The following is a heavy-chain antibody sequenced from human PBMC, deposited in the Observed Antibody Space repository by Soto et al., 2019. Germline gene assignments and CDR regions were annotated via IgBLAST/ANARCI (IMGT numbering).Heavy chain of an antibody. J-gene: IGHJ5*02. CDR2: INHSGST. CDR3: AREEWQQLSP. D-gene: IGHD6-13*01. CDR1: GGSFSGYY. V-gene: IGHV4-34*01. Sequence: SETLSLTCAVYGGSFSGYYWSWIRQPPGKGLEWIGEINHSGSTNYNPSIKSRVTISVDTSKNQFSLKLSSVTAADTAVYYCAREEWQQLSPWGQGTLVTVSS.